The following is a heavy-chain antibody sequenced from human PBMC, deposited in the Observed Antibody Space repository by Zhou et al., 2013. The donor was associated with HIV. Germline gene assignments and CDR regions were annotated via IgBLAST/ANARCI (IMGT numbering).Heavy chain of an antibody. D-gene: IGHD3-22*01. J-gene: IGHJ1*01. V-gene: IGHV1-2*02. CDR2: INPNSGGT. CDR3: GRPLTTNSGYYNAH. CDR1: GYTFTGYY. Sequence: QVQLVQTGAEVESPGASVKVSCKTSGYTFTGYYMNWVRQAPGQGLEWLGWINPNSGGTNYAQNFRGRITMTGDTSISTAYMEVSSLRSEDTAVYYCGRPLTTNSGYYNAHWGQGTLVTVSS.